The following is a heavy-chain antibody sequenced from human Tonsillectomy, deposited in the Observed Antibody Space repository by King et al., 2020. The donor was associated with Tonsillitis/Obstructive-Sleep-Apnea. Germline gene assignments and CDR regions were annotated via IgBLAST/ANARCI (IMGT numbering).Heavy chain of an antibody. J-gene: IGHJ4*02. CDR2: ISGSGGSI. D-gene: IGHD3-22*01. Sequence: VQLVESGGGLVQPGGSLRLSCAASGFTFSSYAMSWVRQAPGKGLGWVSAISGSGGSIYYADSVKGRFTISRDNSKNTLYLQMNSLRAEDTAIYYCAKVAGSYYYDSSGYSTEGGFDYWGQGTLVTVSS. V-gene: IGHV3-23*04. CDR3: AKVAGSYYYDSSGYSTEGGFDY. CDR1: GFTFSSYA.